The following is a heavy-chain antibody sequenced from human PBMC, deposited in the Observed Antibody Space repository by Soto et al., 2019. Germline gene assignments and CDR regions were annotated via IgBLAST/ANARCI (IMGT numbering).Heavy chain of an antibody. V-gene: IGHV1-18*01. CDR2: ISAYNGNT. CDR1: GYNFTSYG. Sequence: ASVKFSCHASGYNFTSYGISCVRQAPGQGLEWMGWISAYNGNTNYAQKLQGRVTMTTDTSTSTAYMELRSLRSDDTAVYYCARDRHYYDSSGYSMDWFEPWGQGTLVTVSS. D-gene: IGHD3-22*01. J-gene: IGHJ5*02. CDR3: ARDRHYYDSSGYSMDWFEP.